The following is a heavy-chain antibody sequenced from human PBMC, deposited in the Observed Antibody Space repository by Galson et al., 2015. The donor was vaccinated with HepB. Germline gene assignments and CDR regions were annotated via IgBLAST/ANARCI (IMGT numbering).Heavy chain of an antibody. Sequence: SETLSLTCAVYGGSFSGYYWSWIRQPPGKGLEWIGEINHSGSTNYNPSLKSRVTISVDTSKNQFSLKLSSVTAADTAVYYCARLGKPNANWYYYYYMDVWGKGTTVTVSS. V-gene: IGHV4-34*01. CDR1: GGSFSGYY. D-gene: IGHD1-1*01. CDR2: INHSGST. J-gene: IGHJ6*03. CDR3: ARLGKPNANWYYYYYMDV.